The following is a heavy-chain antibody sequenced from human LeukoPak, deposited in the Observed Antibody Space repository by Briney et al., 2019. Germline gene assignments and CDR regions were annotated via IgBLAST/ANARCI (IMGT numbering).Heavy chain of an antibody. CDR2: ISSSSSYI. CDR1: GFTFSSYS. Sequence: GGSLRLSCAVSGFTFSSYSMNWVRQAPGKGLEWVSSISSSSSYIYYADSVKGRFTISRDNAKNSLYLQMNSLRAEDTAVYYCARDQDTAMVTYFDYWGQGTLVTVSS. J-gene: IGHJ4*02. CDR3: ARDQDTAMVTYFDY. V-gene: IGHV3-21*01. D-gene: IGHD5-18*01.